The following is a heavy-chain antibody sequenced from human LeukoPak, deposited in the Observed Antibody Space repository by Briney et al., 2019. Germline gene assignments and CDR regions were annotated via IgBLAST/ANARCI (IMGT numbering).Heavy chain of an antibody. CDR2: INHSGST. J-gene: IGHJ4*02. D-gene: IGHD6-19*01. V-gene: IGHV4-34*01. CDR1: GGSFSGYH. Sequence: SESLSLTCGVYGGSFSGYHWNWIRQPPGEGLEWIGEINHSGSTNYNPSLKSRVTISVDTSKKQFSLRLSSVTAADTAVYFCARGVRIAVADPHLDYWGQGTLVTVSS. CDR3: ARGVRIAVADPHLDY.